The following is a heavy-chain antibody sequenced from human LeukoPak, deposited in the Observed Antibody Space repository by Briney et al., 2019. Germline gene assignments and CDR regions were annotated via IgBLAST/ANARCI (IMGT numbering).Heavy chain of an antibody. D-gene: IGHD3-22*01. CDR2: ISGSGGST. V-gene: IGHV3-23*01. CDR3: AKDREPYYYDGSGYSPSGFDY. CDR1: GFTFSSYA. J-gene: IGHJ4*02. Sequence: GGSLRLSCAASGFTFSSYAMSWVRQAPGKGLEWVSAISGSGGSTYYADSVKGRFTISRDNSKNTLYLQMNSLRAEDTAVYYCAKDREPYYYDGSGYSPSGFDYWGQGTLVTVSS.